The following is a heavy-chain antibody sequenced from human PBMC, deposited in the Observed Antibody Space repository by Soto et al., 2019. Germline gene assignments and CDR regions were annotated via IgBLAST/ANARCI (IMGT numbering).Heavy chain of an antibody. CDR3: ARMNYYDTSGFPFDY. D-gene: IGHD3-22*01. Sequence: SETLSLTCTVSGGSISSYYWSWIRQPPGKGLEWIGYIYFRGTTNYNPSLKSRVTMSADTSKNQFSLKLNSVTAADTAVYYCARMNYYDTSGFPFDYWGQGMMVTVSS. CDR1: GGSISSYY. J-gene: IGHJ4*02. V-gene: IGHV4-59*01. CDR2: IYFRGTT.